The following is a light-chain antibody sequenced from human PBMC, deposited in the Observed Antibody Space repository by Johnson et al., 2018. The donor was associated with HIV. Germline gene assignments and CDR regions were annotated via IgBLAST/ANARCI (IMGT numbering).Light chain of an antibody. CDR3: GTWDSSLSAHYV. Sequence: QSVLTQPPSVSAAPGQKVTISCSGSSSNIGRNYVSWYQQLPGTAPKLLIFDNNKRPSGIPDRFSASKSGTSATLGLTGLQTGDEADYYCGTWDSSLSAHYVFGTGTKVTVL. J-gene: IGLJ1*01. CDR2: DNN. V-gene: IGLV1-51*01. CDR1: SSNIGRNY.